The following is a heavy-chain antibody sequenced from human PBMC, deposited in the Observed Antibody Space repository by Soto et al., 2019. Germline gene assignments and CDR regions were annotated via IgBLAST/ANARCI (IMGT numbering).Heavy chain of an antibody. CDR2: IDPIFGTA. J-gene: IGHJ5*02. V-gene: IGHV1-69*13. D-gene: IGHD5-12*01. Sequence: SVKVSCKASGGTFTTYVITWVRQAPGQGLEWMGRIDPIFGTANYAQKFQGRVMITADEFTTTIYMELTGLRSEDTAVYYCAREVRGYSVYVPNWLDPWGQGTLVTVS. CDR3: AREVRGYSVYVPNWLDP. CDR1: GGTFTTYV.